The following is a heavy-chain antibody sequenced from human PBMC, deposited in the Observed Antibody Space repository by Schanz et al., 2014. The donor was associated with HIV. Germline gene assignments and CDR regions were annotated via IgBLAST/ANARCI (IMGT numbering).Heavy chain of an antibody. V-gene: IGHV3-48*01. Sequence: EVQLVESGGGLVQPGGSLRLSCAASGFTFSSYSMNWVRQAPGKGLEWVSYISSSGSTIYYADSVKGRFTISRDSSRNTLYLQMNSLRAEDTAVYYCAKVATWDYYGMDVWGQGTTVTVSS. CDR1: GFTFSSYS. CDR2: ISSSGSTI. CDR3: AKVATWDYYGMDV. J-gene: IGHJ6*02.